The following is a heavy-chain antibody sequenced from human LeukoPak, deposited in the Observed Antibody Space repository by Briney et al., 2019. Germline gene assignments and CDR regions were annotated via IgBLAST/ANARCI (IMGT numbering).Heavy chain of an antibody. Sequence: SETLSLTCTVSGGSISSYYWSWIRQPPGKGLEWIGYIYYSGSTNYNPSLKSRVTISVDTSKNQFSLKLSSVTAADTAVYYCARDVLGSGSYYNPWGQGTLVTVSS. CDR1: GGSISSYY. CDR2: IYYSGST. J-gene: IGHJ5*02. V-gene: IGHV4-59*01. CDR3: ARDVLGSGSYYNP. D-gene: IGHD3-10*01.